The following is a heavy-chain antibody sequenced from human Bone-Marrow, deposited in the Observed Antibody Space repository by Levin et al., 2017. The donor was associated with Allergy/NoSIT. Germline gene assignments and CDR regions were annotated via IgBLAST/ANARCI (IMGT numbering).Heavy chain of an antibody. D-gene: IGHD4/OR15-4a*01. J-gene: IGHJ6*02. CDR2: ISYDGSNK. CDR1: GFTFSSYG. CDR3: AKDGAYQYYYYYYGMDV. V-gene: IGHV3-30*18. Sequence: GGSLRLSCAASGFTFSSYGMHWVRQAPGKGLEWVAVISYDGSNKYYADSVKGRFTISRDNSKNTLYLQMNSLRAEDTAVYYCAKDGAYQYYYYYYGMDVWGQGTTVTVSS.